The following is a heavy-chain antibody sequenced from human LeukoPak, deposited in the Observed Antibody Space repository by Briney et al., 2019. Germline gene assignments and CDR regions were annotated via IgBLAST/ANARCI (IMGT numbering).Heavy chain of an antibody. CDR3: ATDPYDSSGSPGGY. CDR2: FDPEDGET. Sequence: EASVKVSCKVPGYTLTELSMHWVRQAPGKGLEWMGGFDPEDGETIYAQKFQGRVTMTEDTSTDTAYMELSSLRSEDTAVYYCATDPYDSSGSPGGYWGQGTLVTVPS. D-gene: IGHD3-22*01. V-gene: IGHV1-24*01. J-gene: IGHJ4*02. CDR1: GYTLTELS.